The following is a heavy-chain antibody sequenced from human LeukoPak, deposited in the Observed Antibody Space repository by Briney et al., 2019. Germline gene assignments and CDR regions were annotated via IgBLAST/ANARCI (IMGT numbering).Heavy chain of an antibody. CDR3: GRFRANWGLAF. CDR1: GFTASDSY. Sequence: PGESLRLSCAGSGFTASDSYMTWIRQAPGKGLEWVSVIYAGGDTYYADSVKGRFTLSRDNSKNTLNLQMNSLRPEDTAVYYCGRFRANWGLAFWGRGTLVTVSS. D-gene: IGHD7-27*01. CDR2: IYAGGDT. V-gene: IGHV3-66*02. J-gene: IGHJ1*01.